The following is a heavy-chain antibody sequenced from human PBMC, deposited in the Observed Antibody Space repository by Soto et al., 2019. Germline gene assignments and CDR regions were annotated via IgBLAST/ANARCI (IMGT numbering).Heavy chain of an antibody. CDR1: GYSFTIYC. J-gene: IGHJ3*02. D-gene: IGHD7-27*01. V-gene: IGHV5-10-1*01. Sequence: GESLKISCNGSGYSFTIYCISLVLQMPGKGLDWMGRIDPSDSYTNYSPSFQCHVTISADKSISTAYLQWSSLKASDTAMYYCARLGRRTVAFDIWGQGTMVTVSS. CDR2: IDPSDSYT. CDR3: ARLGRRTVAFDI.